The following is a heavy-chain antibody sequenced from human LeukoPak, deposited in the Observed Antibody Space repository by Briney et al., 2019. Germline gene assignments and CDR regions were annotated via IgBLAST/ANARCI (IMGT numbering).Heavy chain of an antibody. CDR1: GDSISSDY. V-gene: IGHV4-4*08. D-gene: IGHD2-2*01. CDR3: AREIVVAPAAYDY. CDR2: IYSNGIT. J-gene: IGHJ4*02. Sequence: PSETLSLTCTVSGDSISSDYWSWIRQPPGKGLEWIGYIYSNGITKYNPSLKSRVTISVDTSKNQFSLKLSSVTAADTAVYYCAREIVVAPAAYDYWGQGTLVTVSS.